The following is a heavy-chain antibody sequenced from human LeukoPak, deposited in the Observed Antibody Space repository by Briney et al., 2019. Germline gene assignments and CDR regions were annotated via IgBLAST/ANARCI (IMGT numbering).Heavy chain of an antibody. V-gene: IGHV3-43*01. D-gene: IGHD1-1*01. CDR1: GFTFDDYT. Sequence: PGGSLRLSCAASGFTFDDYTMHWVRQAPGKGLEWVSLISCDGGSTYYADSVKGRFTISRDNSKNSLYLQMNSLRTEDTALYYCAKDMRVRDYYGMDVWGQGTTVTVSS. CDR3: AKDMRVRDYYGMDV. CDR2: ISCDGGST. J-gene: IGHJ6*02.